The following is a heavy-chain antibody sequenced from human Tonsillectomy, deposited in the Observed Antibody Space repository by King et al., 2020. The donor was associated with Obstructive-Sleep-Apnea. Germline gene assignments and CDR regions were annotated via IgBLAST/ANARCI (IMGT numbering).Heavy chain of an antibody. CDR2: MTWNSGSI. J-gene: IGHJ6*02. Sequence: VQLVESGGGLVQPGRSLRLSCAASGFTFDDYAMHWVRQAPGKGLEWVSGMTWNSGSIGYADSVKGRFTISRDNAKNSLYLQMNSLRAEDTALYYCAKGMGATIYYGMDVWGQGTTVTVSS. D-gene: IGHD1-26*01. CDR1: GFTFDDYA. V-gene: IGHV3-9*01. CDR3: AKGMGATIYYGMDV.